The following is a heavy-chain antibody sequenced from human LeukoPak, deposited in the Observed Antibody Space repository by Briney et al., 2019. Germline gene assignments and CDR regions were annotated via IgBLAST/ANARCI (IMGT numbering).Heavy chain of an antibody. CDR3: ARESDGIAAAYHDAFDI. D-gene: IGHD6-13*01. Sequence: SVKVSCKASGGTFSSYAISWVRQAPGQGLEWMGGIIPIFGTANYAQKFQGRVTITTDESTSTAYMELSSLRSEDTAVYYCARESDGIAAAYHDAFDIWGQGTMVTVSS. CDR1: GGTFSSYA. V-gene: IGHV1-69*05. J-gene: IGHJ3*02. CDR2: IIPIFGTA.